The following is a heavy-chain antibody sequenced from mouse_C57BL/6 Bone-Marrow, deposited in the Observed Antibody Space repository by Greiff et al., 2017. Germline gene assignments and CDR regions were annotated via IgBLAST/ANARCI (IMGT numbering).Heavy chain of an antibody. J-gene: IGHJ2*01. V-gene: IGHV14-4*01. D-gene: IGHD1-1*01. CDR1: GFNIKDDY. CDR3: ATVLRSDY. Sequence: EVQLQESGAELVRPGASVKLSCTASGFNIKDDYMNWVKQRPEQSLEWIGWIDPETGDTEYASKFQGKATITADTASSTAYLQLSSLTSEDTAVYYCATVLRSDYWGQGTTLTVSS. CDR2: IDPETGDT.